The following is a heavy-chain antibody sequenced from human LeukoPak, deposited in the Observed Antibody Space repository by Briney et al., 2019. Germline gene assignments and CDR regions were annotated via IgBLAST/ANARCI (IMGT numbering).Heavy chain of an antibody. CDR2: ISAYNGNT. Sequence: AASVKVSCKASGYTFTSYGISWVRQAPGQGLEWMGWISAYNGNTNYAQKLQGRVTMTTDTSTSTAYMELRSLRSDDTAVYYCARSPRSVPPRGYYGSGSYYNTLYYFDYWGQGTLVTVSS. CDR1: GYTFTSYG. CDR3: ARSPRSVPPRGYYGSGSYYNTLYYFDY. J-gene: IGHJ4*02. V-gene: IGHV1-18*01. D-gene: IGHD3-10*01.